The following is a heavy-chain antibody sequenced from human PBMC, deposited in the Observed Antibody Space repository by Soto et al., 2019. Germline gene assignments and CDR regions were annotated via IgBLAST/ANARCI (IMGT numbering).Heavy chain of an antibody. J-gene: IGHJ6*02. CDR2: IWYDGSNK. CDR1: GFTFSSYG. V-gene: IGHV3-33*01. Sequence: QVQLVESGGGVVQPGRSLRLSCAASGFTFSSYGMHWVRQAPGKGLEWVAVIWYDGSNKYYADSVKCRFTISRDNSKNTLYLQMNSLRAEDTAVYYCARVWFGEFRGMDVWGQGTTVNVSS. CDR3: ARVWFGEFRGMDV. D-gene: IGHD3-10*01.